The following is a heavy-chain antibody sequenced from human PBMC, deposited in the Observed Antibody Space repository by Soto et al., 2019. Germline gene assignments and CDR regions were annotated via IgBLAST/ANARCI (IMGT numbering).Heavy chain of an antibody. J-gene: IGHJ6*02. CDR3: ARGPEFCSGGSAVPSMDV. D-gene: IGHD2-15*01. Sequence: ASVKVSCKASGYTFTSYDINWVRQATGQGLEWMGWMNPNSGNTGYAQKFQGRVTMTRNTSISTAYMELSSLRSEDTAVYYCARGPEFCSGGSAVPSMDVWGQGTXVTVFS. CDR2: MNPNSGNT. CDR1: GYTFTSYD. V-gene: IGHV1-8*01.